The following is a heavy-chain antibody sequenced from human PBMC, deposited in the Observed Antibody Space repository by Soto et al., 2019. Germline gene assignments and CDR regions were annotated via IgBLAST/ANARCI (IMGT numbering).Heavy chain of an antibody. D-gene: IGHD3-10*01. CDR3: ARERTWFGELLSGMDV. CDR2: IYYSGST. V-gene: IGHV4-31*03. J-gene: IGHJ6*02. Sequence: PSETLSLTCTVSGGSISSGGYYWSWIRQHPGKGLEWIGYIYYSGSTYYNPSLKSRVTISVDTSKNQFSLKLSSVTAADTAVYYCARERTWFGELLSGMDVWGQGTTVTVSS. CDR1: GGSISSGGYY.